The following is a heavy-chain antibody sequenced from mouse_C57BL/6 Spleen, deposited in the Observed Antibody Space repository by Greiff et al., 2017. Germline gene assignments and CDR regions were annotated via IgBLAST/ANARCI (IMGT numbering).Heavy chain of an antibody. Sequence: LQQPGAELVRPGASVTLSCKPSGYTFTAYEMHWVKQTPVHGLEWIGAIDPETGGTAYNQKFKGKAILTADKSSSTAYMERRSMTSEDSAVYYCTRRRYDYDDAMDYWGQGTSVTVSS. D-gene: IGHD2-4*01. J-gene: IGHJ4*01. CDR1: GYTFTAYE. V-gene: IGHV1-15*01. CDR2: IDPETGGT. CDR3: TRRRYDYDDAMDY.